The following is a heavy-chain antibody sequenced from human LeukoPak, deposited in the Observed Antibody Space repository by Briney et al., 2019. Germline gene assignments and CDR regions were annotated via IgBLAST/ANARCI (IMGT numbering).Heavy chain of an antibody. CDR3: TRGGRNTSYYWYY. Sequence: GGSLRLSCAASELTLSNYCMTWVRQGPGKGLEWVATIKRDGAETYYVDSVRGRFTISRDNAENSVYLRMNSLRDEDTVVYYCTRGGRNTSYYWYYWGQGTLVTVSS. CDR2: IKRDGAET. CDR1: ELTLSNYC. J-gene: IGHJ4*02. D-gene: IGHD1-26*01. V-gene: IGHV3-7*01.